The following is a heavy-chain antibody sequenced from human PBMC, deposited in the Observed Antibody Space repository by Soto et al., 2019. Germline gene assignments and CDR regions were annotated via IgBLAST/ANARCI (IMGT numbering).Heavy chain of an antibody. D-gene: IGHD1-1*01. V-gene: IGHV5-51*01. CDR3: ARHGRDLQHAMDV. J-gene: IGHJ6*02. CDR1: GDSFTSYW. CDR2: IYPGDSDI. Sequence: SIKISCKGCGDSFTSYWIGWVRQMPGKGLEWMGIIYPGDSDIRYSPSFQGQVTISADKSISTAYLQWSSLKASDTAMYYCARHGRDLQHAMDVWGQGTTVTVSS.